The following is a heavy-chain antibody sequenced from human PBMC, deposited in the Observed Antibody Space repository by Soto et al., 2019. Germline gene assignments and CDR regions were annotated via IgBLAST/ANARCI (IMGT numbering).Heavy chain of an antibody. CDR2: ISSSGSTI. V-gene: IGHV3-11*01. CDR1: GFTFSDYY. Sequence: PGGSLRLSCAASGFTFSDYYMSWIRQAPGKGLEWVSYISSSGSTIYYADSVKGRFTISRDNAKNSLYLQMNSLRAEDTAVYYCAGGYSGYVPPRTKKFDYWGQGTLVTVSS. CDR3: AGGYSGYVPPRTKKFDY. J-gene: IGHJ4*02. D-gene: IGHD5-12*01.